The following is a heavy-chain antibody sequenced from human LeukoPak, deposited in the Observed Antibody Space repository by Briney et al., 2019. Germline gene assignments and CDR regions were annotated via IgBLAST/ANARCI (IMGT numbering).Heavy chain of an antibody. Sequence: SETLSLTCTVSGGSISYFYWSWIRQPAGKGLEWIGRIYTSGSTNYNPSLKSRVTMPVDTSKKQFSLKLSSVTAADTAVYYCARVRGSSGSYEYYHYMDVWGKGTTVTISS. CDR2: IYTSGST. V-gene: IGHV4-4*07. D-gene: IGHD1-26*01. CDR1: GGSISYFY. J-gene: IGHJ6*03. CDR3: ARVRGSSGSYEYYHYMDV.